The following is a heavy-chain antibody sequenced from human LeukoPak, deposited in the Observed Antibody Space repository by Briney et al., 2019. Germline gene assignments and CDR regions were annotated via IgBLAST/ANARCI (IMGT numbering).Heavy chain of an antibody. J-gene: IGHJ5*02. CDR3: ARDVGDGCNLWGWFDP. V-gene: IGHV3-11*01. CDR2: IRNSGSVI. D-gene: IGHD5-24*01. Sequence: GGSLRLSCAASGFNFSDYNMSWIRQAPGQGLQWVSYIRNSGSVIYYADSVKGRFTISRDNAKKSLYLQMDSLRDEDTAVYYCARDVGDGCNLWGWFDPWGQGTLVTVSS. CDR1: GFNFSDYN.